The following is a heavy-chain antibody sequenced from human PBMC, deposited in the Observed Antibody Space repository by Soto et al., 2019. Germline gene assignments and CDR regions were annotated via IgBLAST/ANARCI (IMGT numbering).Heavy chain of an antibody. V-gene: IGHV3-7*01. CDR1: GFNFSVYW. J-gene: IGHJ4*02. CDR3: ASTRLHDY. Sequence: EVQLVESGGGLVQPGESLRLSCAVSGFNFSVYWMSWVRQAPGKGLEWVANIKEDGSEKYYVDSVKGRFTISRDNAKKSLSLQMNGLRAEDTDVYYCASTRLHDYWGQGTLVTVSS. CDR2: IKEDGSEK. D-gene: IGHD4-4*01.